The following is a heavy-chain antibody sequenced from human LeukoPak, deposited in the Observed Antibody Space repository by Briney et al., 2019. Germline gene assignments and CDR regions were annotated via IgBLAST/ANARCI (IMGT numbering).Heavy chain of an antibody. V-gene: IGHV1-18*01. CDR3: ARFAQWELRSGLGY. Sequence: GASVKVSCKASGYTFTSYGISWVRQAPGQGLEWMGWISAYDGNTNYAQKLQGRVTMTTDTSTSTAYMELRSLRSDDTAVYYCARFAQWELRSGLGYWGQGTLVTVSS. J-gene: IGHJ4*02. CDR2: ISAYDGNT. CDR1: GYTFTSYG. D-gene: IGHD1-26*01.